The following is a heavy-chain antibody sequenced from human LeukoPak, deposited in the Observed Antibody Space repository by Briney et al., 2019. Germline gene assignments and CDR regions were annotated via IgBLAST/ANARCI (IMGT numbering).Heavy chain of an antibody. D-gene: IGHD3-3*01. J-gene: IGHJ4*02. CDR3: ARDARGWSGFDY. CDR1: GGSISSYY. V-gene: IGHV4-4*07. CDR2: IYTTGNT. Sequence: SETLSLTCSVFGGSISSYYWSWIRQPVGKGREWIGRIYTTGNTDYNPSLKSRVTMSVDTSKNQFSLNLSSVTAADTAVYYCARDARGWSGFDYWGQGTLVTVSS.